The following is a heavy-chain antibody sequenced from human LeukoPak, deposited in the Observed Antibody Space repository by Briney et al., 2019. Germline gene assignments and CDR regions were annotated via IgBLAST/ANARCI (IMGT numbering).Heavy chain of an antibody. Sequence: WGSLRLSCSASGFTFSSFALHWVRQAPGKGLESVSGISTNGGYTYHADSVKGRFTISRDNSKNTLFLQMSSLRAEDTAVYFCIKGGSRTRDFDAFDIWGQGTMVTVSS. CDR3: IKGGSRTRDFDAFDI. CDR2: ISTNGGYT. J-gene: IGHJ3*02. CDR1: GFTFSSFA. V-gene: IGHV3-64D*06. D-gene: IGHD1-14*01.